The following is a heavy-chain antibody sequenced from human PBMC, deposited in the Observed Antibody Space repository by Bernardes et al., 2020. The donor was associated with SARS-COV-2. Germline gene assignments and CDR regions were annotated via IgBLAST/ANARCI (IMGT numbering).Heavy chain of an antibody. CDR1: GFTFSSYA. V-gene: IGHV3-23*01. J-gene: IGHJ6*02. Sequence: GGSLRLSCAASGFTFSSYAMSWVRQAPGKGLEWVSAISGSGGTTYYADSVKGRFTVSKDNSNNTLYLQMGSLRAEDSAIYYCARSESPYYYDLTRGGLDVWGQGAMVTVSS. CDR3: ARSESPYYYDLTRGGLDV. D-gene: IGHD3-22*01. CDR2: ISGSGGTT.